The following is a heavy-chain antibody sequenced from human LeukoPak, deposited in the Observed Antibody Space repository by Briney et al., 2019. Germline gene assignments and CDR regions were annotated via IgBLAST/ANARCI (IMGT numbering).Heavy chain of an antibody. CDR2: INPHSGGT. V-gene: IGHV1-2*02. CDR3: AREGNGLLSKDLDC. J-gene: IGHJ4*02. D-gene: IGHD2-15*01. CDR1: GYTFTDYY. Sequence: GASVTVSCKASGYTFTDYYIHWVRQAPGQGLEWMGYINPHSGGTSSPQKFQGRVTMTTDASISTAYMELSRLTSDDTAVYYCAREGNGLLSKDLDCWGQGTLVTVSS.